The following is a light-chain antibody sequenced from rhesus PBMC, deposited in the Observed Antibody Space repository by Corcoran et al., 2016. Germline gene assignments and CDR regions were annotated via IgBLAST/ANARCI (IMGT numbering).Light chain of an antibody. CDR2: SAS. J-gene: IGKJ1*01. CDR1: QSFSSS. Sequence: DIQMTQSPSSLSASVGDTVTITCRASQSFSSSLAWYQQKPGKAPKLLIYSASSLQSGVPSRFSGSKSGTDFTLTLSSLQPEDIASYYCQQYFSYPWTFSQGTKVDIK. V-gene: IGKV1-46*01. CDR3: QQYFSYPWT.